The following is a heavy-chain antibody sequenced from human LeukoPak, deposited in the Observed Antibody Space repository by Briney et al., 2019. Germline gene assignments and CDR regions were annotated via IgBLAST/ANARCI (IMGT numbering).Heavy chain of an antibody. CDR2: IYYSGST. D-gene: IGHD1-26*01. J-gene: IGHJ4*02. CDR1: GGSISSYY. CDR3: ARGRVGGSYDY. V-gene: IGHV4-59*01. Sequence: ETLSLTCAVSGGSISSYYWSWIRQPPGKGLEWIGYIYYSGSTNYNPSLKSRVTISVDTSKNQFSLKLSSVTAADTAVYYCARGRVGGSYDYWGQGTLVTVSS.